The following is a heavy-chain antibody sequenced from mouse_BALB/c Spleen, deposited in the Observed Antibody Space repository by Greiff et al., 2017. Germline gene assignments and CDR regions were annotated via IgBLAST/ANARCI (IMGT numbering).Heavy chain of an antibody. Sequence: EVKLVESGGDLVKPGGSLKLSCAASGFTFSSYGMSWVRQTPDKRLEWVATISSGGSYTYYPDSVKGRFTISRDNAKNTLYLQMSSLKSEDTAMYYCGRHGANWAAFAYWGQGTLVTVSA. J-gene: IGHJ3*01. D-gene: IGHD4-1*01. V-gene: IGHV5-6*01. CDR3: GRHGANWAAFAY. CDR2: ISSGGSYT. CDR1: GFTFSSYG.